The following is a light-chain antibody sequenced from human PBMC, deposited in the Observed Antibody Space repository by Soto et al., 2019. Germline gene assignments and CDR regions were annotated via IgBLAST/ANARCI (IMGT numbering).Light chain of an antibody. CDR3: GTWDSSLSGGG. V-gene: IGLV1-51*01. J-gene: IGLJ2*01. Sequence: QSVLTQPPSVSAAPGQTVTISCSGSNSNIGTKNVCWYQQLPGTAPTLLIYDNIKRPSGIPDRFSASKSGTSATLAITGLQTGDEADYYCGTWDSSLSGGGFGGGTKLTVL. CDR2: DNI. CDR1: NSNIGTKN.